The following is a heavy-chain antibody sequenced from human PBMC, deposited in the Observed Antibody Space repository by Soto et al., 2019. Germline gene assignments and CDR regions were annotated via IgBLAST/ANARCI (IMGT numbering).Heavy chain of an antibody. CDR2: ISYDGSNK. V-gene: IGHV3-30-3*01. CDR1: GFTFSSYA. D-gene: IGHD2-8*01. J-gene: IGHJ4*02. CDR3: ARDQLMVYAIVVFEESHFDY. Sequence: GGSLRLSCAASGFTFSSYAMHWVRQAPGKGLEWVAVISYDGSNKYYADSVKGRFTISRDNSKNTLYLQMNSLRAEDTAVYYCARDQLMVYAIVVFEESHFDYWGQGTLVTVSS.